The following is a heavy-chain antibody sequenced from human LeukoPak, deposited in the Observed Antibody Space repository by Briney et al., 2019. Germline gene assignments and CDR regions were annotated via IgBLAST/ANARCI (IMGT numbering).Heavy chain of an antibody. CDR1: GGSFSGYY. CDR3: ARSTGYSTGCYDY. CDR2: IYYSGST. J-gene: IGHJ4*02. D-gene: IGHD6-19*01. V-gene: IGHV4-34*01. Sequence: SETLSLTCAVYGGSFSGYYWSWIRQPPGKGLEWIGNIYYSGSTYYNPSLKSRVAMSVDTTTDQFSLKLSSATAADTAVYYCARSTGYSTGCYDYWGQGTLVTVSS.